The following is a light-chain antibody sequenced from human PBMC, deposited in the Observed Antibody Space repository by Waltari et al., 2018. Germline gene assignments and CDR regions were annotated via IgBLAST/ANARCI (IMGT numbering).Light chain of an antibody. CDR3: QTGGHGTWV. V-gene: IGLV4-69*01. J-gene: IGLJ3*02. CDR2: VNGDGSH. Sequence: QQPDKGPRYWMKVNGDGSHTKGDEVPARCSGSSSGAERYLTISSLQSEDEADYYCQTGGHGTWVFGGGTKLTVL.